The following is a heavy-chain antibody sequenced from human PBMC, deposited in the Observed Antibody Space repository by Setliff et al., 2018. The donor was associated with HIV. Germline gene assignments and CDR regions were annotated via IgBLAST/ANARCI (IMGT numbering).Heavy chain of an antibody. V-gene: IGHV4-34*01. Sequence: SETLSLTCTVSGGSISNYYWSWIRQPPGKGLEWIGEINHSGGTYYNPSLNSRVTISVDTSRNQFSLKLTSVTAADTALYFCARLGDSGYDFRGYFDYWGQGKLVTVSS. CDR3: ARLGDSGYDFRGYFDY. CDR1: GGSISNYY. D-gene: IGHD5-12*01. J-gene: IGHJ4*02. CDR2: INHSGGT.